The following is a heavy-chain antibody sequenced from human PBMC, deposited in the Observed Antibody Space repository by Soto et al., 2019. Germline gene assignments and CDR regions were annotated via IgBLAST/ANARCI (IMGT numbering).Heavy chain of an antibody. V-gene: IGHV4-4*07. J-gene: IGHJ3*02. CDR3: ARVRLYSSSWYAFDI. Sequence: PSETLSLTCTVSGGSISSYYWSWIRQPAGKGLEWIGRIYTSGSTNYNPSLKSRVTMSVDTSKNQFSLKLSSVTAADTAVCYCARVRLYSSSWYAFDIWGQGTMVTVSS. CDR1: GGSISSYY. CDR2: IYTSGST. D-gene: IGHD6-13*01.